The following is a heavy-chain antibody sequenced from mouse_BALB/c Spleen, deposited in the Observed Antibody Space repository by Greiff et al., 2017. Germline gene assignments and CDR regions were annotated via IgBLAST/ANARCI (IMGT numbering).Heavy chain of an antibody. CDR2: INSNGGST. Sequence: EVKLVESGGGLVQPGGSLKLSCAASGFTFSSYGMSWVRQTPDKRLELVATINSNGGSTYYPDSVKGRFTISRDNAKNTLYLQMSSLKSEDTAMYYCARDHPITSYAMDYWGQGTSVTVSS. V-gene: IGHV5-6-3*01. J-gene: IGHJ4*01. CDR1: GFTFSSYG. CDR3: ARDHPITSYAMDY. D-gene: IGHD1-1*01.